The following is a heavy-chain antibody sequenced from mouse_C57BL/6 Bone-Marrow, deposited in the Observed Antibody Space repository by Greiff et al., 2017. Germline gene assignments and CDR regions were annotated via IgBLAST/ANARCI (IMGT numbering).Heavy chain of an antibody. CDR2: IDPSDSYT. CDR3: ARESSGYAMDY. CDR1: GYTFTSYW. J-gene: IGHJ4*01. Sequence: QVQLQQPGAELVMPGASVKLSCKASGYTFTSYWMHWVKQRPGQGLEWIGEIDPSDSYTNYNQKFKGKSTLTVDKSSSTAYMQLSSLTSEDSAVYYCARESSGYAMDYWGQGTSGTVSS. D-gene: IGHD3-2*02. V-gene: IGHV1-69*01.